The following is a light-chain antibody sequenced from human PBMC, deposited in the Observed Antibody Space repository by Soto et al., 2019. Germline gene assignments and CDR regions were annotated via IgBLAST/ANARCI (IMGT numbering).Light chain of an antibody. V-gene: IGKV1-9*01. CDR1: QGISSY. Sequence: DIQLTQSPPFLSASVGDRVTISCRASQGISSYLAWYQQKPGKAPKLLIYAASTLQSGVPSRFTGSGSGTEFTLAISSLQPEDFATYYCQQLNSFPFTFGPGTKVDI. CDR3: QQLNSFPFT. J-gene: IGKJ3*01. CDR2: AAS.